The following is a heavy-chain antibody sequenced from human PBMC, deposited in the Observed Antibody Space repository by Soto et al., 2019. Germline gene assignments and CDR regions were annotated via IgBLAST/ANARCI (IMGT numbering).Heavy chain of an antibody. D-gene: IGHD2-2*01. Sequence: ASVQVSCKASRYTFTSYGISWARQAPGQGLEWMGWISAYNGNTNYAQKLQGRVTMTTDTSTSTAYMELRSLRSDDTAVYYCARDPGYCSSTSCYPYYYYGMDVWGQGTTVTVSS. V-gene: IGHV1-18*01. J-gene: IGHJ6*02. CDR1: RYTFTSYG. CDR2: ISAYNGNT. CDR3: ARDPGYCSSTSCYPYYYYGMDV.